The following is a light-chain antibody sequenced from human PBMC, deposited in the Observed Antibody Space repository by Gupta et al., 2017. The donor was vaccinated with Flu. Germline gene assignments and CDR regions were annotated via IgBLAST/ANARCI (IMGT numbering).Light chain of an antibody. CDR3: QQSFSDPWT. J-gene: IGKJ1*01. V-gene: IGKV1-39*01. CDR2: GAG. Sequence: PSSLAASIGDRVVITCRASNDIDYYLNWYQHKPGRAPSLLIFGAGSLHTGVPSRFSGTGSGTNFTLAISGLQPEDFSTYYCQQSFSDPWTFGQGTTVEV. CDR1: NDIDYY.